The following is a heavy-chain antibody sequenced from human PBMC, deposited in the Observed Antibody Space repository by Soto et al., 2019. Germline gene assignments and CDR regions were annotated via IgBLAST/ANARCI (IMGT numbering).Heavy chain of an antibody. J-gene: IGHJ3*02. CDR3: ARYDGANSGCRSRDAFDI. CDR1: GFTVSSNY. Sequence: EVQLVETGGGLIQPGGSLRLSCAASGFTVSSNYMSWVRQAPGKGLEWVSVIYSGGSTYYADSVKGRFTISRDNSKNTLYLQMNSLRAEDTAVYYCARYDGANSGCRSRDAFDIWGQGTMVTVSS. D-gene: IGHD1-26*01. CDR2: IYSGGST. V-gene: IGHV3-53*02.